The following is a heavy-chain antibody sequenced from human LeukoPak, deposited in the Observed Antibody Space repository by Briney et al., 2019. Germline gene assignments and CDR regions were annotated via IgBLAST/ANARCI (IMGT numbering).Heavy chain of an antibody. CDR2: IYYSGTT. Sequence: PSQTLSLTCTVSGRSIRSGGYYWSGIREHPGKGLEWIGCIYYSGTTYYHPSLTSRVAISVDTSKNPCSLKLSSVTAADTAVYYCTRSGTVTTWNYWGQGTLVTVSS. D-gene: IGHD4-17*01. V-gene: IGHV4-31*03. CDR1: GRSIRSGGYY. CDR3: TRSGTVTTWNY. J-gene: IGHJ4*02.